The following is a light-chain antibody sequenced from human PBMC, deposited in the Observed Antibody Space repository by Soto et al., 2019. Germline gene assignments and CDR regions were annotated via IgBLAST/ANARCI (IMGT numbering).Light chain of an antibody. CDR1: QSISSY. Sequence: DIQMTQSPSTLSASVGDRVTITCRASQSISSYLAWYQQKPGKATKLLIYKASSLETGVPSRFSGSGSGTEFTLTISSLQPDDFATYYCQQYNSYWTFGQGTKVEIK. CDR3: QQYNSYWT. V-gene: IGKV1-5*03. CDR2: KAS. J-gene: IGKJ1*01.